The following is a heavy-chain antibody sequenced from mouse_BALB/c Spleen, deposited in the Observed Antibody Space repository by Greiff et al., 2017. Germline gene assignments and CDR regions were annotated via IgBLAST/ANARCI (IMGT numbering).Heavy chain of an antibody. V-gene: IGHV3-2*02. CDR2: ISYSGST. J-gene: IGHJ3*01. D-gene: IGHD2-10*02. Sequence: EVKLQESGPGLVKPSQSLSLTCTVTGYSITSDYAWNWIRQFPGNKLEWMGYISYSGSTSYNPSLKSRISITRDTSKNQFFLQLNSVTTEDTATYYCARCRYGNTWFAYWGQGTLVTVSA. CDR1: GYSITSDYA. CDR3: ARCRYGNTWFAY.